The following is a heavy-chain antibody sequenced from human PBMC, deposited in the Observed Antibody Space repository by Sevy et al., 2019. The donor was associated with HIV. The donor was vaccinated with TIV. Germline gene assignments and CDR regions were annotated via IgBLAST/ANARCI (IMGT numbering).Heavy chain of an antibody. J-gene: IGHJ6*02. D-gene: IGHD2-21*01. CDR3: AKDINRGCDGINCYPYYYYFYGLDV. V-gene: IGHV3-9*01. CDR1: GFPFNDHA. CDR2: VSWNSRNI. Sequence: GGSLRLSCAASGFPFNDHAMHWVRQVPGKGLEWVSGVSWNSRNIGYADSVKGRFTISRDNANHFLYLEMNSLRPEDTAFYYCAKDINRGCDGINCYPYYYYFYGLDVWGQRTTVTASS.